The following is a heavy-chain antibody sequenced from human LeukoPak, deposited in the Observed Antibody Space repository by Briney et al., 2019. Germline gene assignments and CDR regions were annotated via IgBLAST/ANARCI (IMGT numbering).Heavy chain of an antibody. V-gene: IGHV1-2*02. Sequence: ASVKVSCKASGYTFTCYYMHWVRQAPGQGLEWMGWINPNSGGTNYAQKFQGRVTMTRDTSISTAYMELSRLRSDDTAVYYCARGRDGYTTYYFDYWGQGTLVTVSS. CDR2: INPNSGGT. CDR1: GYTFTCYY. CDR3: ARGRDGYTTYYFDY. J-gene: IGHJ4*02. D-gene: IGHD5-24*01.